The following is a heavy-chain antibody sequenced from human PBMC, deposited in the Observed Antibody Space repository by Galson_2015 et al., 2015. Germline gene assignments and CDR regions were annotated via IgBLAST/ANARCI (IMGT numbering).Heavy chain of an antibody. CDR3: ARDRALLQQTTYYYYGMDV. Sequence: SVKVSCKASGGTFSSYAISWVRQAPGQGLEWMGGIIPIFGTANYAQKFQGRVTITADESTSTAYMELSSLRSEDTAVYYCARDRALLQQTTYYYYGMDVWGQGTTVTVSS. CDR1: GGTFSSYA. D-gene: IGHD2-15*01. CDR2: IIPIFGTA. J-gene: IGHJ6*02. V-gene: IGHV1-69*13.